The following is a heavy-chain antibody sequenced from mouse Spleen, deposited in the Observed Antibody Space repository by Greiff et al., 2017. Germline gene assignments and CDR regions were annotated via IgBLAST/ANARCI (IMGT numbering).Heavy chain of an antibody. D-gene: IGHD2-3*01. J-gene: IGHJ4*01. CDR2: ISSGSSTI. V-gene: IGHV5-17*01. CDR1: GFTFSDYG. CDR3: ARYDGFYAMDY. Sequence: EVKLMESGGGLVKPGGSLKLSCAASGFTFSDYGMHWVRQAPEKGLEWVAYISSGSSTIYYADTVKGRFTISRDNAKNTLFLQMTSLRSEDTAMYYCARYDGFYAMDYGGQGTSVTVSS.